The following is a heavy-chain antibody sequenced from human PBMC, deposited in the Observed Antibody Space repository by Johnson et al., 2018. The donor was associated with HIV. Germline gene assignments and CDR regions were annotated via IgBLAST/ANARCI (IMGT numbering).Heavy chain of an antibody. CDR3: ARGVKQQLSVVDAFGI. V-gene: IGHV3-30*04. J-gene: IGHJ3*02. Sequence: QVQLVESGGGLVKPGGSLRLSCAASGFTFSSYPMHWVRQAPGKGLEWVALISYDGTNKYYADSAKGRFTISRDNSRNTLLLQMNSLRVEDTAAYYCARGVKQQLSVVDAFGIWGQGTMVTVSS. CDR2: ISYDGTNK. D-gene: IGHD6-13*01. CDR1: GFTFSSYP.